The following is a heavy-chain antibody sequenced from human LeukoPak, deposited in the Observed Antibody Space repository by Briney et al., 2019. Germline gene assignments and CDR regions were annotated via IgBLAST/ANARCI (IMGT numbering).Heavy chain of an antibody. D-gene: IGHD1-26*01. Sequence: GGSLRLSCAVSGFTFDDNGVSWVRQAPGKGLEWVAVISYDGSNKYYADSVKGRFTISRDNAKNSLYLQMNSLRAEDTAVYYCARNLEVGATPFDYWGQGTLVTVSS. V-gene: IGHV3-30*03. CDR2: ISYDGSNK. J-gene: IGHJ4*02. CDR3: ARNLEVGATPFDY. CDR1: GFTFDDNG.